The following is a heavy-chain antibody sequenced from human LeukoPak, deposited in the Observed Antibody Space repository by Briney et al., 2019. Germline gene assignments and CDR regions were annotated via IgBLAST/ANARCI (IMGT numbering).Heavy chain of an antibody. D-gene: IGHD3-16*01. V-gene: IGHV4-59*01. CDR1: GGSISSYY. CDR2: IYYSGST. Sequence: KSSETLSLTCTVSGGSISSYYWSWIRQPPGKGLEWIGYIYYSGSTNYNPSLKSRVTISVDTSKNQFSLKLSSVTAADTAVYYCARGTLRALRLGEFDYWGQGTLVTVSS. CDR3: ARGTLRALRLGEFDY. J-gene: IGHJ4*02.